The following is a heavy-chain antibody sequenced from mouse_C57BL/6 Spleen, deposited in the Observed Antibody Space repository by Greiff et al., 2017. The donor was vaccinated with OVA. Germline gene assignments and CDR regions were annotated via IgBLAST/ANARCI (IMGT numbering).Heavy chain of an antibody. D-gene: IGHD2-5*01. CDR3: AKSTVVTDY. CDR1: GYTFTSYW. CDR2: IDPSDSYT. V-gene: IGHV1-59*01. Sequence: VQLQQPGAELVRPGTSVKLSCKASGYTFTSYWMHWVKQRPGQGLEWIGVIDPSDSYTNYNQKFKGKATLTVDTSTSTPYMQRSILTSEDSAVYYCAKSTVVTDYWGQGTTLTVSA. J-gene: IGHJ2*01.